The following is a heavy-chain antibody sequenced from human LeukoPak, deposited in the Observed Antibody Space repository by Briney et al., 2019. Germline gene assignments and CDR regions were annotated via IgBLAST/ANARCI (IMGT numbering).Heavy chain of an antibody. V-gene: IGHV1-69*13. CDR3: ARDYYGSGRGLYYYYYMDV. Sequence: GASVKVSCKASGYTFIKHWMHWVRQAPGQGLEWMGGIIPIFGTANYAQKFQGRVTITADESTSTAYMELSSLRSEDTAVYYCARDYYGSGRGLYYYYYMDVRGKGTTVTISS. D-gene: IGHD3-10*01. CDR2: IIPIFGTA. J-gene: IGHJ6*03. CDR1: GYTFIKHW.